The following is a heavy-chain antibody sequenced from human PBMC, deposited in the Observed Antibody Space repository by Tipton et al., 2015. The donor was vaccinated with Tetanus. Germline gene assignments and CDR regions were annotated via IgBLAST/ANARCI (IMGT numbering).Heavy chain of an antibody. CDR1: GGSISSDGAY. CDR3: ARSKLLWFGESLSGFDS. J-gene: IGHJ4*02. CDR2: ISNSGST. Sequence: TLSLTCTVSGGSISSDGAYWSWIRQHPGEGLEWIGYISNSGSTYCNPSLKSRVTISVDTSKSQFSLRLTSVTAADTAVYYCARSKLLWFGESLSGFDSWGQGTLVTVSA. D-gene: IGHD3-10*01. V-gene: IGHV4-31*03.